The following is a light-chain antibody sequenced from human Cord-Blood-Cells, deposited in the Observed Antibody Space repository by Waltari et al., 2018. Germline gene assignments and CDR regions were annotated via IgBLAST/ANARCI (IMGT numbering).Light chain of an antibody. V-gene: IGKV3-20*01. J-gene: IGKJ4*01. Sequence: EIVLTPSPGTLSLSPGERATLPCRASQSVSSSYLAWYQQKPGQAPRLLIYGASSRATGIPDRFSGSGSGTDFTLTISRLEPEDFAVYYCQQYGSSPSLTFGGGTKVEIK. CDR3: QQYGSSPSLT. CDR2: GAS. CDR1: QSVSSSY.